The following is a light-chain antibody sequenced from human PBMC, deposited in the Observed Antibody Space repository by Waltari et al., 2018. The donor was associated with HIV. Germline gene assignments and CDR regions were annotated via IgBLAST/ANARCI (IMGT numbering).Light chain of an antibody. CDR1: NIGSKS. V-gene: IGLV3-21*04. J-gene: IGLJ2*01. CDR3: QVWDSSSDHL. Sequence: SYVLTQPPSVSVAPGKTARITCGGNNIGSKSVHWYQQKPGQAPVLVIYYDSDRPSGIPERCSGSNSGNTATLTISRVEAGDEADYYCQVWDSSSDHLFGGGTKLTVL. CDR2: YDS.